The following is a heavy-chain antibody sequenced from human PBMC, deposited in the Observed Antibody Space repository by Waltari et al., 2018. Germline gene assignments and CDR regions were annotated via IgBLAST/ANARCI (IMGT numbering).Heavy chain of an antibody. V-gene: IGHV3-49*04. CDR2: IRSKDYGGTT. CDR3: TRVRSWGLLEY. J-gene: IGHJ4*02. D-gene: IGHD3-16*01. CDR1: GFTLGDYD. Sequence: EVQLVESGGDLVQPGRSLRLSCTASGFTLGDYDMTWVRQVPGKGLEWVALIRSKDYGGTTKYAASVKGRFTISRDESKNIAYLQMNSLETEDTAMYFCTRVRSWGLLEYWGQGTLVTVSS.